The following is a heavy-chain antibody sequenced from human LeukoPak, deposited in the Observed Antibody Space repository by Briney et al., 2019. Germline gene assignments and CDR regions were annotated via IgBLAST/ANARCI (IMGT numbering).Heavy chain of an antibody. CDR2: INPNSGGT. CDR3: ARVPRYYDFWSGSLFDY. D-gene: IGHD3-3*01. Sequence: ASVKVSCKASGGTFSSYAISWVRQAPGQGLEWMGWINPNSGGTNYAQKFQGRVTMTRDTSISTAYMELSRLRSDDTAVYYCARVPRYYDFWSGSLFDYWGQGTLVTVSS. CDR1: GGTFSSYA. J-gene: IGHJ4*02. V-gene: IGHV1-2*02.